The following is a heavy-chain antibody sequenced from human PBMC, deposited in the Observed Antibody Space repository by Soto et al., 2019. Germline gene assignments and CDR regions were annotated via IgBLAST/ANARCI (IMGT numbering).Heavy chain of an antibody. V-gene: IGHV6-1*01. CDR3: ARSEEDYDYYYYGMDV. D-gene: IGHD3-16*01. CDR2: TYYRSRWYS. J-gene: IGHJ6*02. CDR1: WVTVSSNSVA. Sequence: SQTFSLTCVVSWVTVSSNSVACNCVRQSPSRGLEWLGRTYYRSRWYSDYAVSVRSRIDINADTSKNQVSLQLNSVTPEDTAVYYCARSEEDYDYYYYGMDVWGQGTTVTVSS.